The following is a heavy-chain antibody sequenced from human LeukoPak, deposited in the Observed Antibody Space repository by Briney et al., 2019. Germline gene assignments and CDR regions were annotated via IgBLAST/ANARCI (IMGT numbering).Heavy chain of an antibody. CDR2: LYNTGST. J-gene: IGHJ5*02. Sequence: PSETLSLTGTVSGGSITSYYWSWIRRPAGKGLEWIGRLYNTGSTNYNPSLKSRVTMSVDTSKNQFSLKLNSVTAADTAVYYCARAHEYYRGWFDPWGQGTLVTVSS. CDR1: GGSITSYY. CDR3: ARAHEYYRGWFDP. V-gene: IGHV4-4*07. D-gene: IGHD2/OR15-2a*01.